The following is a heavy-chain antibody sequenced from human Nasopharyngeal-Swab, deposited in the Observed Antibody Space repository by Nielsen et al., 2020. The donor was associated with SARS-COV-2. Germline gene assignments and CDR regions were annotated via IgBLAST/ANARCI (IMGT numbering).Heavy chain of an antibody. J-gene: IGHJ4*02. Sequence: ASVKVSCKASGYTFTSYGISWVRQAPGQGLEWMVWISGNIGTTNYAQNLQGRVTMTTDTSTSTAYMELRNLRSDDTAVYYCARGSTLIDYWGQGTLVTVSS. V-gene: IGHV1-18*01. CDR1: GYTFTSYG. CDR3: ARGSTLIDY. CDR2: ISGNIGTT. D-gene: IGHD1-26*01.